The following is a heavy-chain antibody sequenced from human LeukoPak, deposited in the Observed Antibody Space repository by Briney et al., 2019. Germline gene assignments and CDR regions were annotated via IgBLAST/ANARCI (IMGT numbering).Heavy chain of an antibody. CDR2: ISGSGGST. V-gene: IGHV3-23*01. CDR1: GFTFSSYA. D-gene: IGHD2/OR15-2a*01. Sequence: PGGSLRLSCAASGFTFSSYAMNWVRQAPGKGLEWVSGISGSGGSTYYADSVKGRFTISRDNSKNTVYLQMNSLRAEDTASYYCAKENSAYNSNWSPRNWFDPWGQGTLVTVSS. J-gene: IGHJ5*02. CDR3: AKENSAYNSNWSPRNWFDP.